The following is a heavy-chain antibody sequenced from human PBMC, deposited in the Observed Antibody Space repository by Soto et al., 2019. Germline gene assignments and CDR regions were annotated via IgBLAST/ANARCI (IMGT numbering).Heavy chain of an antibody. CDR2: IIPIFGTA. CDR3: ATIPDITIFGVVTRKDRRNYYYGMDV. D-gene: IGHD3-3*01. J-gene: IGHJ6*02. V-gene: IGHV1-69*13. CDR1: GGTFSSYA. Sequence: ASVKVSCKASGGTFSSYAISWVRQAPGQGLEWMGGIIPIFGTANYAQKFQGRVTITADESTSTAYMELSSLRSEDTAVYYCATIPDITIFGVVTRKDRRNYYYGMDVWGQGTTVTVSS.